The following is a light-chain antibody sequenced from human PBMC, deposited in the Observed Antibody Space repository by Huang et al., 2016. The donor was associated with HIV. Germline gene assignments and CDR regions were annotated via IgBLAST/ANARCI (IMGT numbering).Light chain of an antibody. CDR2: GAS. CDR3: QQYEISSPIT. Sequence: EIVLTQSPDTLSLSLGERVTLSCRASQSVSGNLAWYQQKAGQAPRLLIYGASSRATGIPDRFSGSGSGTDFTLTISRLEAEDFAVYYCQQYEISSPITFGPGTKVEI. J-gene: IGKJ3*01. CDR1: QSVSGN. V-gene: IGKV3-20*01.